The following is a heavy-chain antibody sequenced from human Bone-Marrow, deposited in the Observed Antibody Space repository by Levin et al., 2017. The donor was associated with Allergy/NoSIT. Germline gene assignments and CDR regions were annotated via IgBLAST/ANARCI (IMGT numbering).Heavy chain of an antibody. Sequence: SETLSLTCTVSGESFTSYYWTWIRQPPGRGLEWIGEINHRGTTNYNPSLKSRVTMSVDTSKTQFSLKLSSGTAADTAVYYCARGKNYYGSGNFFYYYYYMDVWGKGTTVTVSS. D-gene: IGHD3-10*01. CDR2: INHRGTT. CDR3: ARGKNYYGSGNFFYYYYYMDV. CDR1: GESFTSYY. V-gene: IGHV4-34*01. J-gene: IGHJ6*03.